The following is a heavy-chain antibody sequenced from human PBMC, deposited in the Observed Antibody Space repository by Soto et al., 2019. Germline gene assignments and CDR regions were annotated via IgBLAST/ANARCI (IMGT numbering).Heavy chain of an antibody. CDR1: GGTFSSYA. V-gene: IGHV1-69*13. CDR2: IIPIFGTA. Sequence: GASVKVSCKASGGTFSSYAISWVRQAPGQGLEWMGKIIPIFGTANYAQKFQGRVTITADESTSTAYMELSSLRSEDTAVYYCARDIVLVPAAMRAWFDPWGQGTLVTVSS. D-gene: IGHD2-2*01. CDR3: ARDIVLVPAAMRAWFDP. J-gene: IGHJ5*02.